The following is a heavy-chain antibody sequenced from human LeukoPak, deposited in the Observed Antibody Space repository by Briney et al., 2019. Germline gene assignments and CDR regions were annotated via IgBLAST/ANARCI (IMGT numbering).Heavy chain of an antibody. J-gene: IGHJ4*02. CDR3: PKDNIAVFDY. CDR2: IIDSGGRT. V-gene: IGHV3-23*01. Sequence: GGSLSLSCAASGFTFSRYAMRWVRHAQGKALEWVSAIIDSGGRTYYADSVTGRFTISRVNSKNTMYLQMNSLSAEDPAFYYWPKDNIAVFDYWARETLVSVPS. D-gene: IGHD6-13*01. CDR1: GFTFSRYA.